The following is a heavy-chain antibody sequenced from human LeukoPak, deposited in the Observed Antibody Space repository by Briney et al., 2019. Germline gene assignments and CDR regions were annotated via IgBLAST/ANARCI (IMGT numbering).Heavy chain of an antibody. Sequence: GGSLRLSCAASGLTFSNAWMHWVRQAPGKGLEWVANIKQDGSEKYYVDSVKGRFTISRDNAKNSLYLQMNSLRAEDTAVYYCARAPKRTAQYDYWGQGTLVTLSS. D-gene: IGHD5-18*01. V-gene: IGHV3-7*01. CDR3: ARAPKRTAQYDY. CDR1: GLTFSNAW. CDR2: IKQDGSEK. J-gene: IGHJ4*02.